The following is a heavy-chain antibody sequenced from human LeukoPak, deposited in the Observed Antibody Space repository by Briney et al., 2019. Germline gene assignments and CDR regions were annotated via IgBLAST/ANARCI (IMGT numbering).Heavy chain of an antibody. D-gene: IGHD3-3*01. V-gene: IGHV3-48*01. CDR1: GFTFSSYS. CDR2: ISSSSSTI. CDR3: ARANVLRFLEWSDAFDI. J-gene: IGHJ3*02. Sequence: GGSLRLSCAASGFTFSSYSMNWVRQAPGKGLEWVSYISSSSSTIYYADSVKGRFTISRDNAKNSLYLQMNSLRAEDTAVYYCARANVLRFLEWSDAFDIWGQGTMVTVSS.